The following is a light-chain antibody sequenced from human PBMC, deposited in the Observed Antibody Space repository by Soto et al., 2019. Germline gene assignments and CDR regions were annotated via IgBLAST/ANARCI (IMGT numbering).Light chain of an antibody. CDR1: QSLNRW. J-gene: IGKJ1*01. CDR3: QPYHTPSWT. Sequence: EIELSHWNCSVSGSGVDLGGIRIMANQSLNRWLAWYQQKPGKAPKLLIYDASSLQSGVPSRFSGSGSGTEFALTISRLQPDAFATYYRQPYHTPSWTFGTGTKVDI. CDR2: DAS. V-gene: IGKV1-5*01.